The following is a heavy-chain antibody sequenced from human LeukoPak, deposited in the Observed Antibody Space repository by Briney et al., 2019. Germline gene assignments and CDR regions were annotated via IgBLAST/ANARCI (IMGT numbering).Heavy chain of an antibody. J-gene: IGHJ4*02. D-gene: IGHD2-8*01. CDR2: INHSGST. V-gene: IGHV4-34*01. CDR3: SLCMLWEEDHRIIDY. CDR1: GGSFSGYY. Sequence: SETLSLTCAVYGGSFSGYYWSWIRQPPGKGLEWIGEINHSGSTNYNPSLKSRVTISVDTSKSQFSLKLSSVTAADTAVYYCSLCMLWEEDHRIIDYWGQGTLVTVSS.